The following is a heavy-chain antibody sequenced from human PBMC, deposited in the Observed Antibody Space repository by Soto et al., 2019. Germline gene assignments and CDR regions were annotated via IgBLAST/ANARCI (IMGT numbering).Heavy chain of an antibody. V-gene: IGHV3-23*01. CDR2: VSGSGSAT. CDR1: GFTFSRYA. D-gene: IGHD3-10*01. Sequence: PWGSLRLSCASSGFTFSRYALSWVRKAPGEGLEWVSAVSGSGSATYYADSVKGRFTVSRDNSKNTLYLQMDSLRAEDTAIYYCAKDTSSGSPSWFHFDYWGQGTLVTVSS. CDR3: AKDTSSGSPSWFHFDY. J-gene: IGHJ4*02.